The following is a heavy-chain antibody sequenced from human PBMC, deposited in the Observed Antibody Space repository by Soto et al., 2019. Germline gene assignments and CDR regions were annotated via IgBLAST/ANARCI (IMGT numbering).Heavy chain of an antibody. V-gene: IGHV4-30-2*01. CDR1: GGSIGVVGYS. CDR2: LYHRGPF. Sequence: PSETLSLTFAVSGGSIGVVGYSWCWIRQPPGWGLEWIGYLYHRGPFLTSPSLKTRLTMSLDMSNTQFSLTLNSMTAGHTAVYYCARAQFYSGSGNYNNLMFDAWGQGIQVTVSS. D-gene: IGHD3-10*01. CDR3: ARAQFYSGSGNYNNLMFDA. J-gene: IGHJ5*02.